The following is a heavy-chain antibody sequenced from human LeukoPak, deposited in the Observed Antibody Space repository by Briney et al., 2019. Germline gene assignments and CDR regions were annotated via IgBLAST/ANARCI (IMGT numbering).Heavy chain of an antibody. D-gene: IGHD3-10*01. V-gene: IGHV1-2*02. CDR1: GYTFTGYY. CDR3: ARALGNYFGSGSP. Sequence: EGSVKVSCKASGYTFTGYYMHWVRQAPGQGLEWMGWINPNSGGTNYAQKFQGRVSMTRDTSISTAYMDLSRLRSDDTAVYYCARALGNYFGSGSPWGQGTLVTVSS. J-gene: IGHJ5*02. CDR2: INPNSGGT.